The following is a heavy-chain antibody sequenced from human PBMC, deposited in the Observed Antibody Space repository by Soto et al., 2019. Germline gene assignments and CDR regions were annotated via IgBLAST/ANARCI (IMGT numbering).Heavy chain of an antibody. CDR3: VRIRRGDGYTFGY. CDR1: GLSLSNYW. J-gene: IGHJ4*02. CDR2: INIDGSTT. D-gene: IGHD5-12*01. V-gene: IGHV3-74*01. Sequence: EVQLVESGGVSVQPGGPLRLSCAASGLSLSNYWMHWVRQAPGNGLVWVSRINIDGSTTTYADSVKGRFTISRDNAKNTLYLQMNSLRDEDTAVYYCVRIRRGDGYTFGYWGQGTLVTVSS.